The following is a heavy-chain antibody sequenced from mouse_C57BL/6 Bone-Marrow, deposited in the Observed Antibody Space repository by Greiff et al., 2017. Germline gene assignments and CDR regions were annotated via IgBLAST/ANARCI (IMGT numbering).Heavy chain of an antibody. Sequence: QVQLQQPGAELVKPGASVKLSCKASGYTFTSYWMQWVKQRPGQGLEWIGEIDPSDSYTNYNQKFKGKATLTVDPSSSTAYMQLSSLTSEDSAVYYCARDYYSNYYDYWGQGTTLTVSS. J-gene: IGHJ2*01. D-gene: IGHD2-5*01. CDR1: GYTFTSYW. V-gene: IGHV1-50*01. CDR3: ARDYYSNYYDY. CDR2: IDPSDSYT.